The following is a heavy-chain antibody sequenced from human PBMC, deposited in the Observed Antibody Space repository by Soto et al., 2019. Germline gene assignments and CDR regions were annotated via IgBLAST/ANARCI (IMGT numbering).Heavy chain of an antibody. V-gene: IGHV3-48*01. CDR2: ISSSSSTI. CDR1: GFTFSSYS. J-gene: IGHJ6*02. Sequence: GGSLRLSCAASGFTFSSYSMNWFRQAPGKGLEWVSYISSSSSTIYYADSVKGRFTISRDNAKNSLYLQMNSLRAEDTAVYYCTRDSGIVLVPVTSMDVWGQGTTVTVSS. CDR3: TRDSGIVLVPVTSMDV. D-gene: IGHD2-2*01.